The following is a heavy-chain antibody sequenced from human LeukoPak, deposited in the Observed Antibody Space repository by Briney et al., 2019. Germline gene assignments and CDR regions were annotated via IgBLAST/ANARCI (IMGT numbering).Heavy chain of an antibody. CDR2: MIPNIVNT. V-gene: IGHV1-8*01. Sequence: ASVKDSSKASGDSFTIYVTNWGRHGTGQGVGRRGCMIPNIVNTGYTQKFQSSVTISRNTSISTAYKELSSLRSEHTAVYYCASGAGSWEIQAFDYWGHGTLVTVSS. CDR3: ASGAGSWEIQAFDY. J-gene: IGHJ4*01. CDR1: GDSFTIYV. D-gene: IGHD3-10*01.